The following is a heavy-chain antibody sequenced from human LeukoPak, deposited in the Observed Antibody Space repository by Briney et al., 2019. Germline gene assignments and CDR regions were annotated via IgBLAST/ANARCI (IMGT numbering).Heavy chain of an antibody. CDR3: ARGTLHFLRFLEWLDYYGMDV. J-gene: IGHJ6*02. V-gene: IGHV3-21*01. CDR2: ISSSSSYI. D-gene: IGHD3-3*01. Sequence: PWGSLRLSCAASGFTFSSYSMNWVRQAPGKGLEWVSSISSSSSYIYYADSVKGRFTISRDNAKNSLYLQMNSLRAEDTAVYYCARGTLHFLRFLEWLDYYGMDVWGQGTTVTVSS. CDR1: GFTFSSYS.